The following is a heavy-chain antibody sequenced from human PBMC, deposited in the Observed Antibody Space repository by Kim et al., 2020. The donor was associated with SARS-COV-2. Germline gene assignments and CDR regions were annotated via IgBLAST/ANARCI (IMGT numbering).Heavy chain of an antibody. CDR3: ARASALRYFDWSNDY. Sequence: QKFQGRVTITADESTSTAYMELSSLRSEDTAVYYCARASALRYFDWSNDYWGQGTLVTVSS. V-gene: IGHV1-69*01. D-gene: IGHD3-9*01. J-gene: IGHJ4*02.